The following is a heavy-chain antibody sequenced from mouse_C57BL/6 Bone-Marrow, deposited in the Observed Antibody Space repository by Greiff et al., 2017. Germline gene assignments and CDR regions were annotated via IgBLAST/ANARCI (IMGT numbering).Heavy chain of an antibody. CDR2: IDPENGDT. V-gene: IGHV14-4*01. D-gene: IGHD1-1*01. CDR3: AIYYYDSSDLRYAMDY. J-gene: IGHJ4*01. CDR1: GFNIKDDY. Sequence: VQLQQSGAELVRPGASVKLSCTASGFNIKDDYMHWVKQRPEQGLEWIGWIDPENGDTEYASKFQGKATITADTSSNTAYLQLSSLTSEDTAVYYCAIYYYDSSDLRYAMDYWGQGTSVTVSS.